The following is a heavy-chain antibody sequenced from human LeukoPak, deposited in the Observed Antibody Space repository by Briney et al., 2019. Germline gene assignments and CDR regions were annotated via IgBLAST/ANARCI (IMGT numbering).Heavy chain of an antibody. J-gene: IGHJ6*02. Sequence: PGGSLRLSCAASGFIFSSYWMSWVRQAPGKGLEWVANIKQDGSEKYYVDSVKGRFTISRDNAKNSLYLQMNSLRAEDTAVYYCARLIVIPGGIDVWGQGTTVIVSS. CDR1: GFIFSSYW. D-gene: IGHD2/OR15-2a*01. V-gene: IGHV3-7*03. CDR2: IKQDGSEK. CDR3: ARLIVIPGGIDV.